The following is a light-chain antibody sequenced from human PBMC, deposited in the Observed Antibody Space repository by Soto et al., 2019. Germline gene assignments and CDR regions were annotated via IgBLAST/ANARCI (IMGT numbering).Light chain of an antibody. CDR3: QQYGSSISWR. J-gene: IGKJ1*01. CDR1: QSVSGRH. CDR2: GAS. Sequence: ESVLTQSPGTLSLSPGERATLSCRASQSVSGRHLAWYQQISGQAPRLLIHGASSRATGIPDRFSGSGSGTDFTLTISRPEPEDFAVYYCQQYGSSISWRFGQGTKVDIK. V-gene: IGKV3-20*01.